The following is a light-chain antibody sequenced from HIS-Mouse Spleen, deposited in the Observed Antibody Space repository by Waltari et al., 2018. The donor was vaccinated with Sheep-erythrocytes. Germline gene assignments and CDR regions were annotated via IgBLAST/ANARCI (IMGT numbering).Light chain of an antibody. Sequence: EIVLTQSPGTLSLSPGERATLSCRASQSVAAAPRLLIYGASSRATGIPDRFSGSGSGTDFTLTISRLEPEDFAVYYCQQYGSSPLFTFGPGTKVEIK. CDR3: QQYGSSPLFT. J-gene: IGKJ3*01. V-gene: IGKV3-20*01. CDR2: GAS. CDR1: QSVAAA.